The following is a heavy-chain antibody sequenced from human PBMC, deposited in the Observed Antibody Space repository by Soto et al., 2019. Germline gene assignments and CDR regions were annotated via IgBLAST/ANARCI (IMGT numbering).Heavy chain of an antibody. Sequence: EVQLLESGGGLVQPGGSLRLSCAASGFTFSSYAMSWVRQAPGKGLEWVSAISGSGGSTYYADSVKGRFTISRDNSKNELYVQMKSLRAEDTAVYYSAKRTVGWYFDLWGRGSPVTVSS. J-gene: IGHJ2*01. CDR2: ISGSGGST. CDR3: AKRTVGWYFDL. CDR1: GFTFSSYA. V-gene: IGHV3-23*01. D-gene: IGHD4-17*01.